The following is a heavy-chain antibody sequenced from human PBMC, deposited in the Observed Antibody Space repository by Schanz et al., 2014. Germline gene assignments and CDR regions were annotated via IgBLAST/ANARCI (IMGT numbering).Heavy chain of an antibody. Sequence: QVQMVDSGGGVVQPGRSLRLSCAASGFAFSVYGMHWVRQAPGKGPEWVAVIWSDGSTKYYADSVKGRFSISRDNAKNSLFLQMNRLRAEDTALYYCARDGDRFYHNYYMDVWGKGTTVTVSS. CDR1: GFAFSVYG. D-gene: IGHD4-17*01. CDR2: IWSDGSTK. V-gene: IGHV3-33*01. J-gene: IGHJ6*03. CDR3: ARDGDRFYHNYYMDV.